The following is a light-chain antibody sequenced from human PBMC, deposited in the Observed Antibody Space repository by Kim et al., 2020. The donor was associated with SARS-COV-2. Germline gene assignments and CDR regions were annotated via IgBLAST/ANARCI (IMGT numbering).Light chain of an antibody. Sequence: DIQMTQSPSTLSASVGDRVSITCRASQSVSGCLHWYQQKTGRAPKLLIYDAFTLQSGVASRFSGSGCGKEFTLTISSLQPDDFATYYCQQCDNYPWTFGQGTKVDIK. J-gene: IGKJ1*01. CDR1: QSVSGC. CDR2: DAF. V-gene: IGKV1-5*01. CDR3: QQCDNYPWT.